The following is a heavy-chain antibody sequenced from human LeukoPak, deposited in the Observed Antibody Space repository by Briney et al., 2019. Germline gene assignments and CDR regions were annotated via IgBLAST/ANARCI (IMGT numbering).Heavy chain of an antibody. V-gene: IGHV3-53*01. D-gene: IGHD3-10*01. CDR2: IYTAGTT. CDR3: ARGPRGPARLDY. CDR1: GFSVSSNF. Sequence: GGSLRLSCAGSGFSVSSNFVSWVRQAPGKGLEWVSVIYTAGTTYYADSVKGRFTISRDNSKNTLYLQMNSLRAEDTAVYYCARGPRGPARLDYWGQGTLVTVSS. J-gene: IGHJ4*02.